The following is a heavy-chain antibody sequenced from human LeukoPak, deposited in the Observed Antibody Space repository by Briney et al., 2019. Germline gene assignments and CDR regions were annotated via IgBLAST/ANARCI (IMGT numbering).Heavy chain of an antibody. CDR1: GGTFSSYA. J-gene: IGHJ4*02. Sequence: SVKVSCKASGGTFSSYAISWVRQAPGQGLEWMGGIIPIFGTANYAQKFQGRVTITADESTSTAYMELSSLRSEDTAVYYCARDAASDDGIDYWGQGTLVTVSS. CDR3: ARDAASDDGIDY. V-gene: IGHV1-69*13. CDR2: IIPIFGTA. D-gene: IGHD1-26*01.